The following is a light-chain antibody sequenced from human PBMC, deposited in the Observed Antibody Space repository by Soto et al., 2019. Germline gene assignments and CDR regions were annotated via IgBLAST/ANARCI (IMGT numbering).Light chain of an antibody. Sequence: AIPMTQSPSSVGDRVTITCRASQGIRSDLGWYQQKPGTAPELLVYAASSLQTGVPSRFSGSASGTDFTLTISSLQPADFATYYCLHDYNYPYAFGQGTKLEIK. CDR1: QGIRSD. CDR2: AAS. CDR3: LHDYNYPYA. J-gene: IGKJ2*01. V-gene: IGKV1-6*01.